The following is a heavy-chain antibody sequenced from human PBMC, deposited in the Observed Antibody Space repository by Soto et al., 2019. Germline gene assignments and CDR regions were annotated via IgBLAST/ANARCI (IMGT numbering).Heavy chain of an antibody. D-gene: IGHD6-19*01. Sequence: GGSLRLSCAASGFTFSSYAMHWVRQAPGKGLEWVAVISYDGSNKYYADSVKGRFTISRDNAKNTLYLQMNSLRGEDTAVYYCARDPVWYTSGWPIFDNWGQGTLVTVSS. V-gene: IGHV3-30-3*01. CDR1: GFTFSSYA. J-gene: IGHJ4*02. CDR3: ARDPVWYTSGWPIFDN. CDR2: ISYDGSNK.